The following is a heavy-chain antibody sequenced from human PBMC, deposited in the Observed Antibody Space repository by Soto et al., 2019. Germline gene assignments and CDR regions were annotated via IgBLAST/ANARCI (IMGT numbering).Heavy chain of an antibody. CDR1: GSTFSSYW. D-gene: IGHD2-2*01. CDR3: VGDGRNEAPAARGFDY. J-gene: IGHJ4*02. Sequence: HPGGSLRLSCAASGSTFSSYWMHWVRQAPGKGLVWVSRIDSDGSSTTYADSVKGRFTISRDNAKNTLYPQMNSLRAEDTAVYYCVGDGRNEAPAARGFDYWGQGTLVTVSS. CDR2: IDSDGSST. V-gene: IGHV3-74*01.